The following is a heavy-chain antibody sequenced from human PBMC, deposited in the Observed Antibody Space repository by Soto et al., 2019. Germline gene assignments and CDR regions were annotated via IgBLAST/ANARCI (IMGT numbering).Heavy chain of an antibody. CDR2: INVAKGKT. Sequence: AASVKVSCKASGYSFSGYGVHWVRRAPRQRFEWMGWINVAKGKTKHSQKFQGRVTVTRDTSASTVYMDLSGLRSEDTAVYYCTRDRAREGYFGMDVWGQGTTVTVSS. CDR3: TRDRAREGYFGMDV. V-gene: IGHV1-3*01. CDR1: GYSFSGYG. J-gene: IGHJ6*02. D-gene: IGHD5-12*01.